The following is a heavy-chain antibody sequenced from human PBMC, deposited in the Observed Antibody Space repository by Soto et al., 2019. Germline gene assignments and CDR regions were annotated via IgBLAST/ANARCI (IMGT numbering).Heavy chain of an antibody. Sequence: SETLSLTCTVSGGSISSGDYYWSWIRQPPGKGLEWIGYIYYSGSTYYNPSLKSQVTISVDTSKNQFSLKLSSVTAADTAVYYCAREPYYDFWSGYTDYWGQGTLVTVSS. D-gene: IGHD3-3*01. CDR2: IYYSGST. V-gene: IGHV4-30-4*01. CDR3: AREPYYDFWSGYTDY. CDR1: GGSISSGDYY. J-gene: IGHJ4*02.